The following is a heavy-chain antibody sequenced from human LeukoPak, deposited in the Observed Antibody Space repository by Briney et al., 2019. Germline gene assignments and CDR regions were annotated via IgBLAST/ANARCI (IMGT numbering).Heavy chain of an antibody. D-gene: IGHD3-3*02. J-gene: IGHJ6*02. CDR1: GFTVSSNY. CDR3: ATLPIFDYYYYYGMDV. CDR2: IYSGGST. Sequence: HPGGSLRLSCAASGFTVSSNYMSWVRQAPGKGLEGVSVIYSGGSTYYADSVKGRFTISRDNSKNTLYLQMNSLRAEDTAVYYCATLPIFDYYYYYGMDVWGQGTTVTVSS. V-gene: IGHV3-53*01.